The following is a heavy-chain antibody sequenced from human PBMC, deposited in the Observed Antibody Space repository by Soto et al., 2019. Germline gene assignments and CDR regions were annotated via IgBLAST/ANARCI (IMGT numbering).Heavy chain of an antibody. D-gene: IGHD3-9*01. CDR1: GGTFSSYA. Sequence: SVKVSCKASGGTFSSYAISWVRQAPGQGLEWMGGIIPIFGTANYAQKFQGRVTITADESTSTAYMELSSLRSEDTAVYYCARGNVLRYFDWSYGMDVWGQGTTLTVSS. CDR2: IIPIFGTA. J-gene: IGHJ6*02. CDR3: ARGNVLRYFDWSYGMDV. V-gene: IGHV1-69*13.